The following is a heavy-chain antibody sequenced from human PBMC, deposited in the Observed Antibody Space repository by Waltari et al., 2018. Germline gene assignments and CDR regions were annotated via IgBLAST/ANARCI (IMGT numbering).Heavy chain of an antibody. CDR3: AGSITMVRGVISKGFDP. V-gene: IGHV1-2*02. Sequence: QVQLVQSGAEVKKPGASVKVSCKAAGYTFNGYYMTWVRQAPGQGLEWMGWINPNSGGTNYAQKFQGRVTMTRDTSISTAYMELSRLRSDDTAVYYCAGSITMVRGVISKGFDPWGQGTLVTVSS. CDR1: GYTFNGYY. D-gene: IGHD3-10*01. CDR2: INPNSGGT. J-gene: IGHJ5*02.